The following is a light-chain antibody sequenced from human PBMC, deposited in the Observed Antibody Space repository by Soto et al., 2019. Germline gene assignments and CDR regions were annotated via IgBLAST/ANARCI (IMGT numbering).Light chain of an antibody. V-gene: IGKV1-5*03. J-gene: IGKJ1*01. Sequence: DIQMTQSPSTLSASVGDRVTITCRASQSIRSWLAWYQHKPGKAPKLLIYKASNLEGGVPSRFSGSGSGTEFTLTINSLQPDDFATYYCQQYNSYSTFGQGTKVEIK. CDR1: QSIRSW. CDR2: KAS. CDR3: QQYNSYST.